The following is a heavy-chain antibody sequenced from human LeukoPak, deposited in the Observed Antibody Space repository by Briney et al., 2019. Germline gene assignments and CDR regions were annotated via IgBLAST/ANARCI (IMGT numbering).Heavy chain of an antibody. CDR1: GFTFSNYG. CDR2: ISKDGSDK. J-gene: IGHJ4*02. D-gene: IGHD4-23*01. Sequence: QAGGSLRLSCAASGFTFSNYGMHWVRQAPGKGPEWVAVISKDGSDKHYADSVKGRFTISKDNSKNMLYLQVNSLSDEDTAVYYCVRGGYPVGYWGQGTLVTVSS. CDR3: VRGGYPVGY. V-gene: IGHV3-30*03.